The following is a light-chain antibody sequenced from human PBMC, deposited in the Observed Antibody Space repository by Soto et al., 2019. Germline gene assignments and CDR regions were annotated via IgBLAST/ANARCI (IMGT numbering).Light chain of an antibody. CDR1: QSVSSTS. J-gene: IGKJ5*01. CDR3: QQYGSSPPIT. V-gene: IGKV3-20*01. CDR2: GAS. Sequence: ESVLTQSAGTLSLSPGERATLSCRASQSVSSTSLAWYQQKPGQAPRVLIYGASSRATGIPDRFSGSGSGTDFTLTINRLEPEDFAVYYCQQYGSSPPITFGQGTRLEIK.